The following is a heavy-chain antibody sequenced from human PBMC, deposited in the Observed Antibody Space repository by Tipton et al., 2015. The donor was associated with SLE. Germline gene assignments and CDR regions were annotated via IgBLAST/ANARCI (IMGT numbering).Heavy chain of an antibody. D-gene: IGHD2-8*02. J-gene: IGHJ6*02. CDR1: GFTFSSYA. CDR3: ARDGRVLGSAGLYYYYYGMDV. V-gene: IGHV4-34*01. Sequence: LRLSCAASGFTFSSYAMSWIRQPPGKGLEWIGEINHSGSTNYNPSLESRVTILVDKSKNQFSLKLSSVTAADTAVYYCARDGRVLGSAGLYYYYYGMDVWGQGTTVTVSS. CDR2: INHSGST.